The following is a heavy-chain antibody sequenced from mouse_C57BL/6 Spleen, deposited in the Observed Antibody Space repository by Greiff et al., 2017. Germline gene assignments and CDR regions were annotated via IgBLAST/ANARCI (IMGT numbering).Heavy chain of an antibody. J-gene: IGHJ3*01. CDR1: GYTFTSYW. D-gene: IGHD1-1*01. CDR2: IYPSDSET. CDR3: ARKCYGSLFAD. V-gene: IGHV1-61*01. Sequence: VQLQQPGAELVRPGSSVKLSCKASGYTFTSYWMDWVKQRPGQGLEWIGNIYPSDSETHYNQKFKDKATLTVDKSSSTAYMQLSSLTSEDSAVYYCARKCYGSLFADWGQGTLVTVSA.